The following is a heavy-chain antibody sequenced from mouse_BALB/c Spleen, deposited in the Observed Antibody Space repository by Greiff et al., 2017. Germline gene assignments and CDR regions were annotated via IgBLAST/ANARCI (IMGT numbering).Heavy chain of an antibody. CDR3: ARGGNYGDYAMDY. Sequence: EVQLQQSGPGLVKPSQSLSLTCTVTGYSITSDYAWNWIRQFPGNKLEWMGYISYSGSTSYNPSLKSRISITRDTSKNQFFLQLNSVTTEDTATYYCARGGNYGDYAMDYWGQGTSVTVSS. J-gene: IGHJ4*01. CDR1: GYSITSDYA. V-gene: IGHV3-2*02. D-gene: IGHD2-1*01. CDR2: ISYSGST.